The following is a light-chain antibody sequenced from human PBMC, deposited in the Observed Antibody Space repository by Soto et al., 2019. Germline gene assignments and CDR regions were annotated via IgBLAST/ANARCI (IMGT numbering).Light chain of an antibody. V-gene: IGLV2-23*02. CDR2: EVS. CDR3: CSYAGSSIGV. Sequence: QSVLTQPASVSGSPGQSITISCTGTSSDVGSYNLVSWYQQHPGKAPKLMIYEVSKRPSGVSNRLSGSKSGNTASLTISGLQAEDEADYYCCSYAGSSIGVFGTGTKLTVL. CDR1: SSDVGSYNL. J-gene: IGLJ1*01.